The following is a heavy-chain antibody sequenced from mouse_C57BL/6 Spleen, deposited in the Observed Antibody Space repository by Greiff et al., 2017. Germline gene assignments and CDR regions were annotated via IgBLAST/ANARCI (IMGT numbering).Heavy chain of an antibody. CDR3: ARSGGSSLDY. J-gene: IGHJ2*01. CDR2: IDPSDSYT. CDR1: GYTFTSYW. V-gene: IGHV1-50*01. Sequence: QVQLQQPGAELVKPGASVKLSCKASGYTFTSYWMQWVKQSPGQGLEWIGEIDPSDSYTNYNQKFKGKATLTVDTSSSTAYMQLSSLTSEDSAVYYCARSGGSSLDYWGQGTTLTVSS. D-gene: IGHD1-1*01.